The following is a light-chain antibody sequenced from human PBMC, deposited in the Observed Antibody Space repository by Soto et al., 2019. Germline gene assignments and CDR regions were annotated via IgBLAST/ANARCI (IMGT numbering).Light chain of an antibody. V-gene: IGLV1-51*01. CDR3: AAWDASLSACV. CDR1: SSNIGGNS. Sequence: QSVLTQPPSVSAAPGQKVTISCSGSSSNIGGNSVSWYQQLPGTAPKLLIYDDNKRPSGIPDRFSGSKSGTSATLGITGFQTGDEAIYYCAAWDASLSACVFGNGTKVTVL. CDR2: DDN. J-gene: IGLJ1*01.